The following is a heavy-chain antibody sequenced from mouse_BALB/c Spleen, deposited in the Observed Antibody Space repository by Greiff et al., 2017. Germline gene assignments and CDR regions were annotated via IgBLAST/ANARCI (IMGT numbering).Heavy chain of an antibody. CDR2: ISSGGSYT. CDR1: GFTLSSYA. CDR3: AREADYGPLGY. V-gene: IGHV5-9-4*01. J-gene: IGHJ2*01. D-gene: IGHD1-1*02. Sequence: EVMLVESGGGLVKPGGSLKLSCAASGFTLSSYAMSWVRQSPEKRLEWVAEISSGGSYTYYPDTVTGRFTISRDNAKNTLYLEMSSLRSEDTAMYYCAREADYGPLGYWGQGTTLTVSS.